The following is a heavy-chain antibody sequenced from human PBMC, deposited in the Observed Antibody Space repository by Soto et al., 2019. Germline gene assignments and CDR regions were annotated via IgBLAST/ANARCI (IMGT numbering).Heavy chain of an antibody. D-gene: IGHD3-22*01. CDR2: IYYSGST. Sequence: QLQLQESGPGLVKPSETLSLTCTVSGGSISSSSYYWGWIRQPPGKGLEWIGSIYYSGSTYYNPSLKSRVTISVDTSKNQFSLKLSSVTAADTAVYYCARLVSMIVVVMQDAVDIWGRGTMVTVSS. CDR1: GGSISSSSYY. V-gene: IGHV4-39*01. CDR3: ARLVSMIVVVMQDAVDI. J-gene: IGHJ3*02.